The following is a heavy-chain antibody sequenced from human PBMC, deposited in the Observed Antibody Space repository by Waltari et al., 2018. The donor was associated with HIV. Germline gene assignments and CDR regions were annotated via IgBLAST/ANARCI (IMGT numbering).Heavy chain of an antibody. CDR2: IFISGST. CDR1: GVSMTSYY. Sequence: QVQLQESGPGLVKPSETLSLTCSVSGVSMTSYYWIWLRQPAEKGLDWIGRIFISGSTNFNPSLRSRVTMSVDRSKNQFSLNLRSVTAADTAMYYCARESGWAFDYWGQGTLVTVSS. V-gene: IGHV4-4*07. D-gene: IGHD3-16*01. CDR3: ARESGWAFDY. J-gene: IGHJ4*02.